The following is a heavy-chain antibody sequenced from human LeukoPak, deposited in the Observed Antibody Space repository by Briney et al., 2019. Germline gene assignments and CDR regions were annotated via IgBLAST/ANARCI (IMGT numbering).Heavy chain of an antibody. J-gene: IGHJ1*01. D-gene: IGHD6-19*01. CDR2: ISAYNGNT. Sequence: GASVKVSCXASGYTLASYGISWVRQAPGQGLEWMEWISAYNGNTNYAQKLQGRVTMTTDTSTSAAYMELRSLRSDDTAVYYCARDSFGEWLVQAAWGQGTLVTVSS. CDR1: GYTLASYG. CDR3: ARDSFGEWLVQAA. V-gene: IGHV1-18*01.